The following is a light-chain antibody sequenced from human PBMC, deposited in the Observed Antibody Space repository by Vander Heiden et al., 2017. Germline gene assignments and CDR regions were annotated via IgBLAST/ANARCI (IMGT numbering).Light chain of an antibody. V-gene: IGKV3-15*01. J-gene: IGKJ4*01. CDR3: QQYHKCPPLT. CDR2: DAS. CDR1: QSLSSN. Sequence: IVITPSHPTLSVSPGRRAPLPCTASQSLSSNLAWYQRKPGQAPRLLIYDASTRATGIPSRFSGSGSGTEFTLTISSLQSEDFAVYYCQQYHKCPPLTFGRGTKVEIK.